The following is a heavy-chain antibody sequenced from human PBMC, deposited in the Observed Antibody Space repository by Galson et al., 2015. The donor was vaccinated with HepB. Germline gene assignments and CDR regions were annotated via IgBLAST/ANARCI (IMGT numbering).Heavy chain of an antibody. J-gene: IGHJ4*02. CDR3: ARDRTYYFDY. CDR1: GDSVSSHSVA. D-gene: IGHD1-7*01. V-gene: IGHV6-1*01. CDR2: TYYRSNWNT. Sequence: CAISGDSVSSHSVAWNWIRQSPSRGLEWLGRTYYRSNWNTEYAVSVRGRIVINPDTSTNQFSLRLNFVTPEDTAVYYCARDRTYYFDYWGQGTPVIVSS.